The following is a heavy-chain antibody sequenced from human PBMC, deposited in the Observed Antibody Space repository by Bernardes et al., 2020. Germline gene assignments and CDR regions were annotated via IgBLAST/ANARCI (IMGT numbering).Heavy chain of an antibody. D-gene: IGHD6-13*01. CDR3: ARYTIGYSSSRGPPAGHWFDP. J-gene: IGHJ5*02. CDR2: IYYSGST. Sequence: SETLSLTCTVSGGSISSYYWSWIRQPPGKGLEWIGYIYYSGSTNYNPSLKSRVTISVDTSKNQFSLKLSSVTAADTAVYYCARYTIGYSSSRGPPAGHWFDPWGQGTLVTVSS. CDR1: GGSISSYY. V-gene: IGHV4-59*01.